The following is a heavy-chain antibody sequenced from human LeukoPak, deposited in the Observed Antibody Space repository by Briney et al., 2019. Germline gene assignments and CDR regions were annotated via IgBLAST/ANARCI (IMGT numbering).Heavy chain of an antibody. CDR2: ISYDGSNK. Sequence: GGSLRLSCAASGFTFSTYAMHWVRQAPGKGLEWVAVISYDGSNKYYADSVKGRFTISRDNSKNTLYLQMNSLRAEDTAVYYCARDPESSSFFDYWGQGTLVTVSS. J-gene: IGHJ4*02. CDR3: ARDPESSSFFDY. CDR1: GFTFSTYA. D-gene: IGHD6-6*01. V-gene: IGHV3-30-3*01.